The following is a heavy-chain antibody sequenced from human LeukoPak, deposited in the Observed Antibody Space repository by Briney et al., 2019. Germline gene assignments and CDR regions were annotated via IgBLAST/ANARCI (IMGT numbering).Heavy chain of an antibody. V-gene: IGHV3-48*04. Sequence: RSGGSLRLSCAASGFTFSTHDVNWVRQAPGKGLEWVSFINSRSSTIYYADSVKGRFTISRDNAKNIVTLQMNSLRVEDTATYYCARQPFGPGTYLQYWGQGTLVTVSS. D-gene: IGHD3-10*01. J-gene: IGHJ4*02. CDR1: GFTFSTHD. CDR3: ARQPFGPGTYLQY. CDR2: INSRSSTI.